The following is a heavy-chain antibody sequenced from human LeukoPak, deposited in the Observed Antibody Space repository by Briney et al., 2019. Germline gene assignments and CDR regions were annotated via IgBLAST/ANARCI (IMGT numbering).Heavy chain of an antibody. V-gene: IGHV3-7*03. CDR1: GFTFSSFW. D-gene: IGHD3-22*01. CDR2: IKEDGSEK. Sequence: GGSLRLSCAASGFTFSSFWMNWVRQAPGKGLEWVANIKEDGSEKYYVDSVKGRFTIFRDNAKNSLYLQMNSLRAEDTAVYYCAKDYNYYYDSTGYWALTNFDYWGQGTLVTVSS. CDR3: AKDYNYYYDSTGYWALTNFDY. J-gene: IGHJ4*02.